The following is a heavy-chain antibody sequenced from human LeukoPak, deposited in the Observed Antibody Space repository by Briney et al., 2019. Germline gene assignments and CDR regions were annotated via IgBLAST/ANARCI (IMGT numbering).Heavy chain of an antibody. D-gene: IGHD3-22*01. Sequence: GGSLRLSCAASGFTFSSYGMHWVRQAPGKGLEWVAVISYDGSNKYYADSVKGRFTISRDNSKNTLYLQMNSLRAEDTAVYYCAKNIAPYYYDSSGYPFGVNYWGQGTLVTVSS. CDR2: ISYDGSNK. V-gene: IGHV3-30*18. CDR1: GFTFSSYG. J-gene: IGHJ4*02. CDR3: AKNIAPYYYDSSGYPFGVNY.